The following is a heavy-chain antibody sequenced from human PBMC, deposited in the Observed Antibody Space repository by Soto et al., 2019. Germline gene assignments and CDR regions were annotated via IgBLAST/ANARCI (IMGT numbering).Heavy chain of an antibody. V-gene: IGHV1-69*01. D-gene: IGHD3-22*01. CDR2: IIPILNSA. CDR3: AGGRIVVVGSRAYYGMDV. CDR1: GGTFGSYA. J-gene: IGHJ6*04. Sequence: QVQLVQSGAEVKKTGSSVKVSCKASGGTFGSYAITWVRRAPGQGLEWLGGIIPILNSAAYAQKFQGRFIITEDEVTNTGYMELSSLRFDDTAVYYCAGGRIVVVGSRAYYGMDVWGKGTTVTVSS.